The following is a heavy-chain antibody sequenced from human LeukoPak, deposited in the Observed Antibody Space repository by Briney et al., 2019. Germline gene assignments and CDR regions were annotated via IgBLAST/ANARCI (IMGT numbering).Heavy chain of an antibody. CDR1: GFTFSSYW. CDR3: ARDREYYYESYGIDV. CDR2: INSDGSST. J-gene: IGHJ6*02. Sequence: QAGGSLRLSCAASGFTFSSYWMHWVRQAPGKGLVWVSRINSDGSSTSYADSVKGRFTISRDNAKNTLYLQMNSLRAEDTAVYYCARDREYYYESYGIDVWGQGTTVTVSS. V-gene: IGHV3-74*01. D-gene: IGHD3-10*01.